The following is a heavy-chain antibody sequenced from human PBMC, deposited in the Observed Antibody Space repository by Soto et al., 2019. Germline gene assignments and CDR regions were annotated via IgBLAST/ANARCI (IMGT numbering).Heavy chain of an antibody. J-gene: IGHJ6*02. V-gene: IGHV3-33*01. CDR3: ARERSSYYSYAMDL. D-gene: IGHD3-10*01. CDR1: DFAFRLHG. Sequence: QVHLVESGGGVVQPGGSLTLSCSVSDFAFRLHGIHWVRHTPGKGLEWVAMIWHDGTRKYFRDSVRGRFTISRDTAKNKGFRQMNNLGGKDSALYFCARERSSYYSYAMDLWAQGTTVTVSS. CDR2: IWHDGTRK.